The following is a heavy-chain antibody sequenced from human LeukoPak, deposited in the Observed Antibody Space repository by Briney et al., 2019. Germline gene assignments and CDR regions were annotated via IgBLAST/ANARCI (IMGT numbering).Heavy chain of an antibody. V-gene: IGHV4-34*01. CDR3: ARGRLDHFDY. CDR2: INHSGST. J-gene: IGHJ4*02. CDR1: GGSFSGYY. Sequence: NPSETLSLTCAVYGGSFSGYYWSWIRQPPGKGLEWIGEINHSGSTNYNPSLKSRVTISVDTSKNQFSLKLSSVTAADTAVYYCARGRLDHFDYWGQGTLVTVSS. D-gene: IGHD3-22*01.